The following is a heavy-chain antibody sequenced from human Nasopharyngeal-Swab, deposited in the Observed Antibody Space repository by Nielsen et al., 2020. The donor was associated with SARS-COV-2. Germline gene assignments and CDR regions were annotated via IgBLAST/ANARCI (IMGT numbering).Heavy chain of an antibody. CDR2: IRSKGNNYAT. V-gene: IGHV3-73*01. Sequence: GGSLRLSCAASGFTFSDSAIHWVRQASGKGLGWVGRIRSKGNNYATAYASSVKGRFMILRDDPTNTAYLQMNSLKTEDTAMYYCTRCGGGCYSGRDYWGQGTLVTVSS. CDR1: GFTFSDSA. CDR3: TRCGGGCYSGRDY. D-gene: IGHD2-15*01. J-gene: IGHJ4*02.